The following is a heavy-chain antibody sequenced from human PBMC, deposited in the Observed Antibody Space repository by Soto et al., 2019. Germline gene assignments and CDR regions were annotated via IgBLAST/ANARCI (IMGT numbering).Heavy chain of an antibody. V-gene: IGHV1-46*01. J-gene: IGHJ4*02. CDR3: ARVRRRRREFDY. CDR1: GYIFTTYS. D-gene: IGHD1-26*01. CDR2: VDPRDGST. Sequence: QVQLVQSGAEMKRPGASVILSCKASGYIFTTYSIHWVRQTAGQGLEWMAKVDPRDGSTGYAQKFRGRVSVAWDTSTGTASMAVSSLTSDDTAPYYCARVRRRRREFDYWGQGTQITVSS.